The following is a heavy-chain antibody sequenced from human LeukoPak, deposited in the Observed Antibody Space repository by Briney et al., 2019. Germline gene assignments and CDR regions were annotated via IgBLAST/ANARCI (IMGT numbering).Heavy chain of an antibody. CDR2: ISSSSSYI. CDR3: ASGRYCSGGSCYSGY. Sequence: GESLRLSCAASGFTFSSYSMNWVRQAPGKGLEWVSSISSSSSYIYYADSVKGRFTISRDNAKNSLYLQMNSLRAEDTAVYYCASGRYCSGGSCYSGYWGQGTLVTVSS. CDR1: GFTFSSYS. D-gene: IGHD2-15*01. V-gene: IGHV3-21*01. J-gene: IGHJ4*02.